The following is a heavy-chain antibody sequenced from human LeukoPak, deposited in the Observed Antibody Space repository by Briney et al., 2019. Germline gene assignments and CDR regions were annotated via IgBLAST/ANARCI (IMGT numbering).Heavy chain of an antibody. D-gene: IGHD3-3*01. CDR1: GFTFSSYW. J-gene: IGHJ4*02. Sequence: GGSRRLSCVASGFTFSSYWMHWVRQAPPKGLVWVSRINSDGSTTIYADSVKGRFTMSRDNAKNTLYLQMNSLRAEDMAVYYCVRDIYIRRDSWYDVRSFDTWGQGTLVTVSS. V-gene: IGHV3-74*01. CDR2: INSDGSTT. CDR3: VRDIYIRRDSWYDVRSFDT.